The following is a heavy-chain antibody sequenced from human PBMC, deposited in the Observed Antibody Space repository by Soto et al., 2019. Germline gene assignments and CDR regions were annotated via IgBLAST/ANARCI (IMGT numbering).Heavy chain of an antibody. D-gene: IGHD2-15*01. J-gene: IGHJ4*02. CDR2: IYYSGRT. Sequence: PSETLSLTCFVSGGSVCSTYYYWSWIRQPPGKGLEWIGYIYYSGRTDYKSSLKSRVTISLDPSKNQVSLKFNSVTAADTAVYYCARGGYSGRLYYFDYWGLGTLVTVSS. CDR1: GGSVCSTYYY. CDR3: ARGGYSGRLYYFDY. V-gene: IGHV4-61*01.